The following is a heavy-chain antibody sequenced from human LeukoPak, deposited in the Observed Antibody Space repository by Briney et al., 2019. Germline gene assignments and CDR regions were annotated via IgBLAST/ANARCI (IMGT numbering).Heavy chain of an antibody. CDR2: ISGSGGST. CDR1: GFTFSSYA. J-gene: IGHJ4*02. V-gene: IGHV3-23*01. CDR3: AKSPRTVTYYFDY. D-gene: IGHD4-17*01. Sequence: SGGSLRLSCAASGFTFSSYAMSWVRQAPGKGLEWVSAISGSGGSTYYADSVKGRFTISRDNSKDTLYLQMNSLRAEDTAVYYCAKSPRTVTYYFDYWGQGTLVTVSS.